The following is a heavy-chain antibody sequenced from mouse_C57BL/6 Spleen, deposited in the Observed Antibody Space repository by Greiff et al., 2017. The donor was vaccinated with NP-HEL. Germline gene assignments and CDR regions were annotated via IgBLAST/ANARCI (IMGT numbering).Heavy chain of an antibody. Sequence: QVQLQQSGAELVRPGTSVKVSCKASGYAFTNYLIEWVKQRPGQGLEWIGVINPGSGGTNYNEKFKGKATLTADKSSSTAYMQLSSLTSEDSAVYFCARKGQLSYAMDYWGQGTSVTVSS. CDR1: GYAFTNYL. V-gene: IGHV1-54*01. CDR2: INPGSGGT. D-gene: IGHD3-2*02. J-gene: IGHJ4*01. CDR3: ARKGQLSYAMDY.